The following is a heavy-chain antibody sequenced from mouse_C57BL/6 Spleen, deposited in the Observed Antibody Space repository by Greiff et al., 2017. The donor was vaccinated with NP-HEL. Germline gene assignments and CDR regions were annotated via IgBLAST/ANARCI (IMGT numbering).Heavy chain of an antibody. CDR2: ISDGGSYT. CDR3: ARVGGGYPYYFDY. J-gene: IGHJ2*01. Sequence: DVHLVESGGGLVKPGGSLKLSCAASGFTFSSYAMSWVRQTPEKRLEWVATISDGGSYTYYPDNVKGRFTISRDNAKNNLYLQMSHLKSEDTAMYYCARVGGGYPYYFDYWGQGTTLTVSS. V-gene: IGHV5-4*01. D-gene: IGHD2-2*01. CDR1: GFTFSSYA.